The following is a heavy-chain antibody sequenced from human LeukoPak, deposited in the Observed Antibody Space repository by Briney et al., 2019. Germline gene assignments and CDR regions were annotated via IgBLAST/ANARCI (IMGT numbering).Heavy chain of an antibody. V-gene: IGHV3-48*01. D-gene: IGHD1-26*01. CDR2: ISSSSSTT. CDR1: GFSFSDYN. J-gene: IGHJ4*02. CDR3: ARDLYSGSYYDFDY. Sequence: GGSLTLSCAASGFSFSDYNMNWVRQAPGRGVEGVAYISSSSSTTHYADSVTGRFSIYRDNAKSSLYLQMNSLKVEDTAVYYCARDLYSGSYYDFDYWGEGRLVTVS.